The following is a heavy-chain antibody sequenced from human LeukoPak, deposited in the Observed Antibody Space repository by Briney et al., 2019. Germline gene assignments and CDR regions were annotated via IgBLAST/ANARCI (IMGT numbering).Heavy chain of an antibody. CDR3: AKRGYDYGYADF. D-gene: IGHD5-18*01. CDR2: IYSGGST. V-gene: IGHV3-66*04. J-gene: IGHJ4*02. Sequence: GGSLRLSCAASGFTFSNAWMSWVRQAPGKGLDWVSVIYSGGSTFYADSVKGRFTISRDSSKNTLYLQMNNLRAEDTAVYYCAKRGYDYGYADFWGQGTLVTVSS. CDR1: GFTFSNAW.